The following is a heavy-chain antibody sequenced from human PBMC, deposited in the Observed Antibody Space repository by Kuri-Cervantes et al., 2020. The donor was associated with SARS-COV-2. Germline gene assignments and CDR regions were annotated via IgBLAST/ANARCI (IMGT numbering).Heavy chain of an antibody. V-gene: IGHV1-24*01. D-gene: IGHD3-10*01. J-gene: IGHJ3*02. Sequence: ASVKVSCKVSGYTLTELSMHWVRQAPGKGLEWMGGFDPEDGETIYAQKFQGRVTMTEDTSTDTAHMELSSLRSEDTAVYYCATGVPTRLFGEELKNDAFDIWGQGTTVIVSS. CDR1: GYTLTELS. CDR3: ATGVPTRLFGEELKNDAFDI. CDR2: FDPEDGET.